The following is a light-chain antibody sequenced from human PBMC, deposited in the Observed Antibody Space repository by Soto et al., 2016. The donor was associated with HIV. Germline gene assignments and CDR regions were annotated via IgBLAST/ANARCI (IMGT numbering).Light chain of an antibody. CDR2: DDD. CDR1: NIGSKS. J-gene: IGLJ3*02. V-gene: IGLV3-21*03. CDR3: QVWDSSSDHWV. Sequence: SYVVTQPPSVSVAPGKTASITCGGDNIGSKSVHWYQQKPGQAPVLVVYDDDDRPSGIPERFSGSSSGNTATLTTSRVEIGDEADYYCQVWDSSSDHWVFGGGTKLTVL.